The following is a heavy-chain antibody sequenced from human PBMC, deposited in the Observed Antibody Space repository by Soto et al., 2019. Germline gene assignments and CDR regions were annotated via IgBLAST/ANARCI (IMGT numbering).Heavy chain of an antibody. Sequence: QVQLVQSGAEVKKPGASVKVSCKTSGYTFSSYAVHWVRQAPGQRLEWMGWINAGNGNTKYSQKFQGSVTVTRDTSASTVYMELSSLRSEDTAVYYCARGHLWFGELNWFDPWGQGALVTVSS. D-gene: IGHD3-10*01. CDR2: INAGNGNT. CDR1: GYTFSSYA. CDR3: ARGHLWFGELNWFDP. V-gene: IGHV1-3*01. J-gene: IGHJ5*02.